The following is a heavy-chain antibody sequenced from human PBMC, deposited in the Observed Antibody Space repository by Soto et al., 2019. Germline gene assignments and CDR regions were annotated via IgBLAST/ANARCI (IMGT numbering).Heavy chain of an antibody. D-gene: IGHD4-17*01. CDR1: VGSIGIYH. Sequence: SEALCLTCTVSVGSIGIYHWSWVRQPPGKGLEWIASVYYTGTTNYNPSLGSRVTISIDAPENQISPKLTSVTAAETAFYYCARDTVLTGMFALWGQGTLVTVS. V-gene: IGHV4-59*01. CDR3: ARDTVLTGMFAL. CDR2: VYYTGTT. J-gene: IGHJ4*02.